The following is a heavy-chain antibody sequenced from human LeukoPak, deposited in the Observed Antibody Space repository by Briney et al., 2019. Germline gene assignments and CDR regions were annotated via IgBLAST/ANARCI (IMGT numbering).Heavy chain of an antibody. CDR2: INSDGSST. D-gene: IGHD3-10*01. CDR1: GFTFSSYW. CDR3: AGELLWFGESSGFDY. V-gene: IGHV3-74*01. Sequence: PGGSLRLSCAASGFTFSSYWMHWVRHAPGKGLVWVSRINSDGSSTSYADSVKGRFTISRDNAKNTLYLQMNSLRAEDTAVYHCAGELLWFGESSGFDYWGQGTLVTVSS. J-gene: IGHJ4*02.